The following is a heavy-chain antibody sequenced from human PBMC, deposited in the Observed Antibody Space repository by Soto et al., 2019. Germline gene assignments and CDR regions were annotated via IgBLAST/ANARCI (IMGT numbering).Heavy chain of an antibody. J-gene: IGHJ6*01. Sequence: GKGLEWVAVISYDGSNKYYADSVKGRFTISRDNSKNTLYLQMNSLRAEDTAVYYCAKDLNGRGDRYYYYGMDVCGQGTTVTVSS. V-gene: IGHV3-30*18. CDR2: ISYDGSNK. D-gene: IGHD3-10*01. CDR3: AKDLNGRGDRYYYYGMDV.